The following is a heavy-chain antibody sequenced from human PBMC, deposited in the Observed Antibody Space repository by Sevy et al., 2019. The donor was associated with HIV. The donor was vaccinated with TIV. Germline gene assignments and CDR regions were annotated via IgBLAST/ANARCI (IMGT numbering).Heavy chain of an antibody. CDR3: AKDADRSGYTNDAHFDY. D-gene: IGHD3-22*01. CDR2: ISYDGSDK. J-gene: IGHJ4*02. Sequence: GGSLRLSCAASGITFSYYDMHWVRQAPGKGLEWVAFISYDGSDKFYADSVKGRFTTSRDNSKNTLYLQMNSLRGEDTAVYFCAKDADRSGYTNDAHFDYWGQGTLVTVSS. V-gene: IGHV3-30*18. CDR1: GITFSYYD.